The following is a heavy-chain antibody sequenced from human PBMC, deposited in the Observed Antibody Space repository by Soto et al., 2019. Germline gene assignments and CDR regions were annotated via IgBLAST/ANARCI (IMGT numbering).Heavy chain of an antibody. CDR3: AIVVPPPPYYYDSSGYYYYFDY. J-gene: IGHJ4*02. V-gene: IGHV4-31*03. CDR1: GGSISSGGYY. CDR2: IYYSGST. D-gene: IGHD3-22*01. Sequence: PSETLSLTCTVSGGSISSGGYYWSWIRQHPGKGMEWIGYIYYSGSTYYNPSLKSRVTISVDTSKNQFSLKLSSVTAADKAEYYCAIVVPPPPYYYDSSGYYYYFDYWGKGTLVTVSS.